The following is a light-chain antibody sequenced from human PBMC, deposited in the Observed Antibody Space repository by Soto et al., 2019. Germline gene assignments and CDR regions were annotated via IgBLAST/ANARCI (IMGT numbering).Light chain of an antibody. Sequence: DIVMTQSPDSLAVSLGERATINCKSSQSVLYSSNNKNYLAWHQQKPGQPPKVLIYWASTRESGVPDRFSGSGSGTDFTLTISSLQAEDVAVYYCQQYYSIPYAFGQGTKLEIK. CDR1: QSVLYSSNNKNY. V-gene: IGKV4-1*01. CDR2: WAS. J-gene: IGKJ2*01. CDR3: QQYYSIPYA.